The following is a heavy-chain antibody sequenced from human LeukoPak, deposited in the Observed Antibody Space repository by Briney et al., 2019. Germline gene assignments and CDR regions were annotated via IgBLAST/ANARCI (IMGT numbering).Heavy chain of an antibody. CDR2: IKGDGIST. V-gene: IGHV3-74*01. Sequence: GGSLRLSCAASGFDFSSNWMHWVRHAPGRGLVWVSRIKGDGISTNYADSVKGRFTISRDIAKNTLYLQMNSLRAEDTAVYYCVRNNPRQQGFAYWGQGTLVTVSS. J-gene: IGHJ4*02. D-gene: IGHD6-13*01. CDR1: GFDFSSNW. CDR3: VRNNPRQQGFAY.